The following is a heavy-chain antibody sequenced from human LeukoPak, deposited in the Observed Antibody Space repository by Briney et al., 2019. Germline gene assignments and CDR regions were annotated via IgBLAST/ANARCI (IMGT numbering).Heavy chain of an antibody. V-gene: IGHV4-30-4*01. J-gene: IGHJ4*02. CDR2: HYYSGTT. CDR1: GGSIMRGEYY. CDR3: ARTLDSSGYYYDY. Sequence: PSQTLSLTCIVSGGSIMRGEYYWSWIRQAPGKGLEWIGYHYYSGTTNYSPSLKSRVDISIDTFRNQFSLRLTSVTAADTAVYYCARTLDSSGYYYDYWGQGTLVTVSS. D-gene: IGHD3-22*01.